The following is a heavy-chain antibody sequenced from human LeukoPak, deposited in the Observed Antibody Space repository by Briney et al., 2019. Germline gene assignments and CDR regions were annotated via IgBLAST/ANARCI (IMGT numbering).Heavy chain of an antibody. CDR1: GFTFSSYS. J-gene: IGHJ4*02. V-gene: IGHV3-21*01. CDR2: ISSSSSYI. CDR3: ARARSNYYGSGSYFDY. Sequence: NPGGSLRLSCAASGFTFSSYSMNWVRQAPGKGLEWVSSISSSSSYIYYADSVKGRFTISRDNAKNSLYLQMNSLRAEDTAVYYCARARSNYYGSGSYFDYWGQGTLVTVSS. D-gene: IGHD3-10*01.